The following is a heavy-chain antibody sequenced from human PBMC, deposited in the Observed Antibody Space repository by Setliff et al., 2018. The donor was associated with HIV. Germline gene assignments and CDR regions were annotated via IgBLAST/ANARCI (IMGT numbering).Heavy chain of an antibody. CDR3: ARDSVNYYDSSGYYYYYYMDV. CDR1: GGSISSGGYY. CDR2: IYYSGST. V-gene: IGHV4-31*03. J-gene: IGHJ6*03. Sequence: SETLSLTCTVSGGSISSGGYYWSWIRQHPGKGLEWIGYIYYSGSTYYNPSLKSRVTISVDTSKNQFSLKLSSVTAADTAVYYCARDSVNYYDSSGYYYYYYMDVWGKGTTVTVSS. D-gene: IGHD3-22*01.